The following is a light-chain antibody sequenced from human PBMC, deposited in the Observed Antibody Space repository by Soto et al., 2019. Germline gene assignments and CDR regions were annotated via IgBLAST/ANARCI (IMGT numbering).Light chain of an antibody. Sequence: DIQMTQSPSSLSASVGDRVTITCRASQSISSNLNWYQQKPGKAPNLLIYAASSLQSGVPSRFSGSGSGTDFTLTISSLQPEDFATYHCQQSYSTPYTVGQGTKLEIK. V-gene: IGKV1-39*01. J-gene: IGKJ2*01. CDR2: AAS. CDR3: QQSYSTPYT. CDR1: QSISSN.